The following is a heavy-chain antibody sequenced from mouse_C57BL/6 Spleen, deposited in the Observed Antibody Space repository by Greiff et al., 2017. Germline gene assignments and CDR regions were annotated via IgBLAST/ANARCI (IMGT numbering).Heavy chain of an antibody. CDR2: IDPENGDT. D-gene: IGHD1-1*01. CDR3: TTNYGSSYGYFDY. Sequence: EVQLQQSGAELVRPGASVKLSCTASGFNIKDDYMHWVKQRPEQGLEWIGWIDPENGDTEYASKFQGKATITADTSSNTAYLQLSSLKSEDTAVYYCTTNYGSSYGYFDYWGQGTTLTVSS. CDR1: GFNIKDDY. J-gene: IGHJ2*01. V-gene: IGHV14-4*01.